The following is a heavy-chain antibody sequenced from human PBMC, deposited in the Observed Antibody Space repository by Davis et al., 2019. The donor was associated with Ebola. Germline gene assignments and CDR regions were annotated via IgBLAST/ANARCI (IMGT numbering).Heavy chain of an antibody. D-gene: IGHD6-13*01. Sequence: GESLKISCAASGFIVSGNDMSWVRQAPGKGLEWVSAISGSGGSTYYADSVKGRFTISRDNSKNTLYLQMNSLRAEDTAVYYCAKGQQLHFDYWGQGTLVTVSS. CDR2: ISGSGGST. J-gene: IGHJ4*02. CDR3: AKGQQLHFDY. V-gene: IGHV3-23*01. CDR1: GFIVSGND.